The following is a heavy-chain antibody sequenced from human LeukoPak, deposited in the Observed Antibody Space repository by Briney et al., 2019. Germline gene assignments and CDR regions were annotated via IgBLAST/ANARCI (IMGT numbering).Heavy chain of an antibody. CDR3: ARTVREAYCSGGSCYSDWFDP. V-gene: IGHV4-30-2*01. CDR1: GGSISSGGYS. D-gene: IGHD2-15*01. J-gene: IGHJ5*02. Sequence: SETLSLTCAVSGGSISSGGYSWSWIRQPPGKGLEWIGYIYHSGSTYYNPSLKSRVTISVDRSKNQFSLKLSSVTAADTAVYYCARTVREAYCSGGSCYSDWFDPWGQGTLVTVSS. CDR2: IYHSGST.